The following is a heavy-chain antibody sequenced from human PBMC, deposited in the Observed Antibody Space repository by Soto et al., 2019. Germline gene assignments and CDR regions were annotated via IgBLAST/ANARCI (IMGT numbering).Heavy chain of an antibody. CDR2: IIPIFGTA. V-gene: IGHV1-69*01. CDR3: ARDSRYDILTGYYPLYYYGMDV. J-gene: IGHJ6*02. Sequence: QVQLVQSGAEVKKPGSSVKVSCKASGGTFSSYAISWVRQAPGQGHEWMGGIIPIFGTANYAQKFQGRVTITADESTSTAYMELSSLRSEDTAVYYCARDSRYDILTGYYPLYYYGMDVWGQGTTVTVSS. CDR1: GGTFSSYA. D-gene: IGHD3-9*01.